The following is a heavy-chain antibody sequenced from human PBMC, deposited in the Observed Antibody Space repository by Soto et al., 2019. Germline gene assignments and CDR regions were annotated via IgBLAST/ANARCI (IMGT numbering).Heavy chain of an antibody. J-gene: IGHJ4*02. D-gene: IGHD3-3*01. V-gene: IGHV3-23*01. CDR2: ISGSGGST. Sequence: GGSLRLSCAASGFTFSSYAMSWVRQAPGKGLEWVSAISGSGGSTYYADSVKGRFTISRDNSKNTLYLQMNSLRAEDTAVYYCAKVSDFWSGYLESEYFDYWGQGTLVTVSS. CDR1: GFTFSSYA. CDR3: AKVSDFWSGYLESEYFDY.